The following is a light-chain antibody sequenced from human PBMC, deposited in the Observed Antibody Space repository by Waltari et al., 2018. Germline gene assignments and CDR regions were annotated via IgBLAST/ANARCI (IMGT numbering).Light chain of an antibody. V-gene: IGLV3-25*03. CDR1: ALPKQY. J-gene: IGLJ2*01. CDR2: KDN. Sequence: SYELTQPPSVSVSPGQTARITCSGDALPKQYAYWYQQKPGQAPVLVMDKDNETPSGIPERFSGSSSGTTVTLTINGVQAEDEADYYCQSADSSGTYVVFGGGTKLTVL. CDR3: QSADSSGTYVV.